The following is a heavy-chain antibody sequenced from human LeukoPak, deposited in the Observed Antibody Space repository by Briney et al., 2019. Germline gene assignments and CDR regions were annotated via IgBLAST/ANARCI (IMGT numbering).Heavy chain of an antibody. CDR3: ARRYTIFGVVTIDY. CDR2: IYPSNSDT. Sequence: GESLKISCKGFGYSFTSYWIAWVRQMPGKGLEWMGIIYPSNSDTKYSPSFQGQVTISADKSISTAYLQWSSLKASDTAMYYCARRYTIFGVVTIDYWGQGTLVTVSS. D-gene: IGHD3-3*01. J-gene: IGHJ4*02. CDR1: GYSFTSYW. V-gene: IGHV5-51*01.